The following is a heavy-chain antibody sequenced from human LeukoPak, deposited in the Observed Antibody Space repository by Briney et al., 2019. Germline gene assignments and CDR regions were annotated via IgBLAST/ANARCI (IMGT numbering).Heavy chain of an antibody. J-gene: IGHJ5*02. CDR3: ARDLIVAAEDWFDP. CDR1: GYTFTGYY. V-gene: IGHV1-2*06. D-gene: IGHD6-13*01. CDR2: INPNSGGT. Sequence: GASVKVSCKASGYTFTGYYIHWVRQAPGQGLEWMGRINPNSGGTNCAQKFQDRVTMTWDTSISTAYMELSRLRSDDTAVYYCARDLIVAAEDWFDPWGQGTLVTVSS.